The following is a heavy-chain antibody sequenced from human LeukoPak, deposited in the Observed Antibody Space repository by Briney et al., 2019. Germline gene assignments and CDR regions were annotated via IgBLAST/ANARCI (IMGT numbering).Heavy chain of an antibody. V-gene: IGHV4-59*12. CDR1: GGSISSYY. Sequence: SETLSLTCTVSGGSISSYYWSWIRRPPGKGLEWIGYIYYSGSTNYNPSLKSRVTISVDTSKNQFSLKLSSVTAADTAVYYCARYYDILTGPRWFDPWGQGTLVTVSS. D-gene: IGHD3-9*01. CDR2: IYYSGST. J-gene: IGHJ5*02. CDR3: ARYYDILTGPRWFDP.